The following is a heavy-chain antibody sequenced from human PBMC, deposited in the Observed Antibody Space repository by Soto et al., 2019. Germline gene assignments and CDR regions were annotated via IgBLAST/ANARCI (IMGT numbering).Heavy chain of an antibody. J-gene: IGHJ4*02. CDR3: ARDSVVPAAATFDY. D-gene: IGHD2-2*01. Sequence: VGSLRLSCAASGFTFSSYEMNWVRQAPGKGLEWVSYISSSGSTIYYADSVKGRFTISRDNAKNSLYLQMNSLRAEDTAVYYCARDSVVPAAATFDYWGQGTLVTVSS. CDR1: GFTFSSYE. CDR2: ISSSGSTI. V-gene: IGHV3-48*03.